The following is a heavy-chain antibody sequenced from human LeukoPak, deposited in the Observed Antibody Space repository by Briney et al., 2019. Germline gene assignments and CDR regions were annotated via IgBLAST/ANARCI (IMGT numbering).Heavy chain of an antibody. CDR1: GGSISSYY. CDR3: ASSLGGHYYYYYMDV. CDR2: IYYSGST. D-gene: IGHD3-16*01. Sequence: SETLSLTCTVSGGSISSYYWSWIRQPPGKGLEWIGYIYYSGSTNYNPSLKSRVTISVDTSKNQFSLKLSSMTAADTAVYYCASSLGGHYYYYYMDVWGKGTTVTVSS. J-gene: IGHJ6*03. V-gene: IGHV4-59*12.